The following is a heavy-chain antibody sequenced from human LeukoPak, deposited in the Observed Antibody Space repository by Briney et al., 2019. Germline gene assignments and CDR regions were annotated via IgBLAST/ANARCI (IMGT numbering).Heavy chain of an antibody. J-gene: IGHJ4*02. CDR3: ARGRSSGITIFGVVIHYEY. D-gene: IGHD3-3*01. CDR2: SGST. Sequence: SGSTNYNPSLKSRVTISVDTSKNQFSLKLSSVTAADTAVYYCARGRSSGITIFGVVIHYEYWGQGTLVTVSS. V-gene: IGHV4-34*01.